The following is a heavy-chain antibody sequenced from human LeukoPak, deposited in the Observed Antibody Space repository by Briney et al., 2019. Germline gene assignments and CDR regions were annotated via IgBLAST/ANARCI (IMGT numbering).Heavy chain of an antibody. Sequence: GGSLRLSCAASGFTFSSYAMSWVRQAPGKGLEWVSAISGSGGSTYYADSVKGRFTISRDNSKNTLYLQMNSLRAEDTSVYYCVRELAGLMEVRDSSGYYGYWGQGTLVTVSS. CDR2: ISGSGGST. CDR3: VRELAGLMEVRDSSGYYGY. V-gene: IGHV3-23*01. CDR1: GFTFSSYA. J-gene: IGHJ4*02. D-gene: IGHD3-22*01.